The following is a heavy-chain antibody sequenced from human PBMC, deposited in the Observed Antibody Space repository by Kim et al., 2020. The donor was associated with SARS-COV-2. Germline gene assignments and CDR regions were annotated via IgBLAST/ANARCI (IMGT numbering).Heavy chain of an antibody. CDR1: GGTFSSYA. J-gene: IGHJ6*02. V-gene: IGHV1-69*13. CDR3: ARARPGLPQVVAAIYYYYYYGMDV. Sequence: SVKVSCKASGGTFSSYAISWVRHAPGQGLEWMGGIIPIFGTANYAQKFQGRVTITADESTSTAYMELSSLRSEDTAVYYCARARPGLPQVVAAIYYYYYYGMDVWGQGTTVTVSS. CDR2: IIPIFGTA. D-gene: IGHD2-15*01.